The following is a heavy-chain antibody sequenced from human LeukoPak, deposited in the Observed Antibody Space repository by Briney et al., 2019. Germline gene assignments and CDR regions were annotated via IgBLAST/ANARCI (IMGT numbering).Heavy chain of an antibody. CDR1: GYSFTSHY. D-gene: IGHD2-2*01. V-gene: IGHV1-46*01. CDR2: INPSGSST. J-gene: IGHJ4*02. Sequence: ASVKVSCKASGYSFTSHYMHWVRQAPGQGLEWLGLINPSGSSTLYAQKFQGRVTMTRDMSTTTDYMELSSLRSDDTAVYYCARGLRGSPAFDYWGQGTLVTVSS. CDR3: ARGLRGSPAFDY.